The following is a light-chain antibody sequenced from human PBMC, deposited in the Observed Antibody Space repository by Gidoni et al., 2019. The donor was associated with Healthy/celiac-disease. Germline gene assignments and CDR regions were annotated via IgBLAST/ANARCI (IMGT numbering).Light chain of an antibody. CDR2: GAS. CDR3: PQYNNWPPCT. V-gene: IGKV3-15*01. Sequence: EIGMTQSPATLSGSPGERATISCRSSQSVSSNFAWYQQKPGQAPRLLIYGASTRATGIPAWFRGCVSGTEFTLTISSLQSADFAFYYCPQYNNWPPCTFGHWTKVEI. CDR1: QSVSSN. J-gene: IGKJ1*01.